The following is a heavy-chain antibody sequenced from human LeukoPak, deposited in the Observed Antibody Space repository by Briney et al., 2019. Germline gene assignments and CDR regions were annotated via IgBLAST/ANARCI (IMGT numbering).Heavy chain of an antibody. J-gene: IGHJ3*02. Sequence: GGSLRLSCAASGFTFSSYSMNWVRQAPGKGLEWVSSISSSSSYIYYADSVKGRFTISRDNAKNSLYLQMNSLSAEDTAVYYCARSYYDSSGYYVKDDAFDIWGQGTMVTVSS. CDR2: ISSSSSYI. V-gene: IGHV3-21*01. CDR3: ARSYYDSSGYYVKDDAFDI. D-gene: IGHD3-22*01. CDR1: GFTFSSYS.